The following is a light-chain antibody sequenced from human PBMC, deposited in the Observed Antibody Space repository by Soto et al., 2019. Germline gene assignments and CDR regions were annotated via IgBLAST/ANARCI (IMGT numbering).Light chain of an antibody. CDR3: QQYGSSPQT. Sequence: IVLTQSPATLSLSPGERATLSCGASQSVSSSSLAWYQQKPGLAPRLLIYDASYKATGIPDRFSGSGSGTDFTLTISRLEPEDFAVYYCQQYGSSPQTFGQGTKLEIK. CDR1: QSVSSSS. CDR2: DAS. V-gene: IGKV3D-20*01. J-gene: IGKJ2*01.